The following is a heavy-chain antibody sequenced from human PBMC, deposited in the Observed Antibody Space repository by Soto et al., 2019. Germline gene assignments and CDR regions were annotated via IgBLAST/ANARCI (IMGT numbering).Heavy chain of an antibody. D-gene: IGHD3-10*01. J-gene: IGHJ6*02. CDR1: GFNLSHPW. Sequence: PGGSLRLSCVASGFNLSHPWMTWVRQAAGKGLEWVSYISSSSSTIYYADAVKGRFTISRDNSKNTLYLQMNSLRGEDTAVYHCARCHYSGSARTYGMDVWGQGTTVTV. V-gene: IGHV3-48*01. CDR2: ISSSSSTI. CDR3: ARCHYSGSARTYGMDV.